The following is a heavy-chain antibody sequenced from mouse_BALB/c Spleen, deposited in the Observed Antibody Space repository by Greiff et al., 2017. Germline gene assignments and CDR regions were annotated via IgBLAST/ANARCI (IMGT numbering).Heavy chain of an antibody. Sequence: VQLKESGGDLVKPGGSLKLSCAASGFTFSSYGMSWVRQTPDKRLEWVATISSGGSYTYYPDSVKGRFTISRDNAKNTLYLQMSSLKSEDTAMYYCARPYRDYYAMDYWGQGTSVTVSS. J-gene: IGHJ4*01. CDR2: ISSGGSYT. CDR3: ARPYRDYYAMDY. D-gene: IGHD2-10*01. CDR1: GFTFSSYG. V-gene: IGHV5-6*01.